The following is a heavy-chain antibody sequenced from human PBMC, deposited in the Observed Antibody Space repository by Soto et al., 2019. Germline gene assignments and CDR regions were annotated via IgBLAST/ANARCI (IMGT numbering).Heavy chain of an antibody. CDR1: GFTFSSYG. V-gene: IGHV3-30*18. Sequence: QVQLVESGGGVVQPGRSLRLSCVASGFTFSSYGMHWVRQAPGKGLEWVAIISYDGSNTYYADSVKGRFTISRDNSKXTXYXXMNSLTAEDTSVYYCAKEGGLSGSYYISSSYYFDYWGQGTLVTVSS. J-gene: IGHJ4*02. CDR3: AKEGGLSGSYYISSSYYFDY. D-gene: IGHD1-26*01. CDR2: ISYDGSNT.